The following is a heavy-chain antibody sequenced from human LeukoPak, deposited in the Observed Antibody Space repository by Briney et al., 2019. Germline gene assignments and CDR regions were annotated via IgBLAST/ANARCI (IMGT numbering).Heavy chain of an antibody. CDR2: ISSSGGTV. J-gene: IGHJ4*02. CDR3: AGDLPR. Sequence: GGSLRLSCAASGFTCSSYEMSWVRQAPGKGLKGVSYISSSGGTVKYADSVKGRFTISRDNAKNSLYLQMNSLRAEDTAVYYCAGDLPRWGQGTLVTVSS. V-gene: IGHV3-48*03. CDR1: GFTCSSYE.